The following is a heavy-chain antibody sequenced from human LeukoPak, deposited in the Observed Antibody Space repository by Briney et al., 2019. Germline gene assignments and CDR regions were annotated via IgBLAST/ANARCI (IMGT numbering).Heavy chain of an antibody. CDR2: ISGSGGST. Sequence: GGSLRLSCAASGFTFSSYAMSWVRQAPGKGLEWVSAISGSGGSTYYADSVKGRFTISRDNSKNTLYLQMNSLRAEDTAVYYCAKGDDYGDYGSYDYWGQGTLVTVSS. CDR3: AKGDDYGDYGSYDY. D-gene: IGHD4-17*01. CDR1: GFTFSSYA. J-gene: IGHJ4*02. V-gene: IGHV3-23*01.